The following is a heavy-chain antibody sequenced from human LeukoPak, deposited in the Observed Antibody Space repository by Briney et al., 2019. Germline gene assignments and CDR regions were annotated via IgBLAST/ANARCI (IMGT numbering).Heavy chain of an antibody. Sequence: PGGSLRLSCAASGFTFSSYGMHWVRQAPGKGLEWVAVISYDGSNKYYADSVKGRFTISRDNSKNTLYLQMNSLRAEDTAVYYCAKALARLYYYYGMGVWGQGTTVTVSS. CDR3: AKALARLYYYYGMGV. J-gene: IGHJ6*02. CDR2: ISYDGSNK. D-gene: IGHD3-3*02. V-gene: IGHV3-30*18. CDR1: GFTFSSYG.